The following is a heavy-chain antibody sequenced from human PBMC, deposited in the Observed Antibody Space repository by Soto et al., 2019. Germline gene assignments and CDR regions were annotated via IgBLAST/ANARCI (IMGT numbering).Heavy chain of an antibody. J-gene: IGHJ6*02. CDR1: GFTFSSYA. V-gene: IGHV3-30-3*01. CDR3: ARDLGYYDSSGAYYYYGMDV. D-gene: IGHD3-22*01. CDR2: ISYDGSNK. Sequence: GGSLRLSCAASGFTFSSYAMHWVRQAPGKGLEWVAVISYDGSNKYYADSVKGRFTTSRDNSKNTLYLQMNSLRAEDTAVYYCARDLGYYDSSGAYYYYGMDVWGQGTTVTVSS.